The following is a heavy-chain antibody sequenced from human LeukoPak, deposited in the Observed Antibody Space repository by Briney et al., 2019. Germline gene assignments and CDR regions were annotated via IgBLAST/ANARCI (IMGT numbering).Heavy chain of an antibody. D-gene: IGHD3-3*01. CDR1: GGSTSGGNYY. CDR2: ISSSGNT. V-gene: IGHV4-39*02. CDR3: ARLGAGPTYYDFWSGYSSFYFDY. Sequence: SETLSLTCIVSGGSTSGGNYYWGWIRRPPGKGLEWIGGISSSGNTYYNPSLKSRVTISIDTSKNHFSLKLSSVTAADTAVYYCARLGAGPTYYDFWSGYSSFYFDYWGQGTLVTVSS. J-gene: IGHJ4*02.